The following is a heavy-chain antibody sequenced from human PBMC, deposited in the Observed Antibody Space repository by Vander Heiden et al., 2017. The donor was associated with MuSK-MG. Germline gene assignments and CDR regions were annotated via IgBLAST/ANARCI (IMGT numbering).Heavy chain of an antibody. CDR3: ATSCGGRGSGCPEAFDI. CDR2: ICGSGGST. CDR1: GFTFSSYA. J-gene: IGHJ3*02. V-gene: IGHV3-23*04. D-gene: IGHD6-19*01. Sequence: EVQLVESGGGLVQPGGSLRLSCAASGFTFSSYAMSWVRQAPGKGLEWVSAICGSGGSTYYADSVKGWVTISRDNSKNTLYLQLNSLRAQDTAVYYCATSCGGRGSGCPEAFDIWGQGRMGTL.